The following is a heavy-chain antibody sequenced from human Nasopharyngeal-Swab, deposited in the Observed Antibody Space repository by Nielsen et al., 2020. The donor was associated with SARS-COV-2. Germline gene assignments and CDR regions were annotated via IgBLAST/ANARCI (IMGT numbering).Heavy chain of an antibody. V-gene: IGHV3-30-3*01. J-gene: IGHJ6*03. CDR2: ISYDGSNK. D-gene: IGHD5-18*01. Sequence: VRQAPGKGLEWVAVISYDGSNKYYADSVKGRFTIPRDNSKNTLYLQMNSLRAEDTAVYYCARAEGYSYGPLIYYYYMDVWGKGTTVTVSS. CDR3: ARAEGYSYGPLIYYYYMDV.